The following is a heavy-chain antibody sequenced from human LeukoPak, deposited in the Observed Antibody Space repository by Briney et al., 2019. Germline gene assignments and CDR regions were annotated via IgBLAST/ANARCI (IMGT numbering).Heavy chain of an antibody. D-gene: IGHD2-21*01. CDR1: GSTFSSYW. CDR2: IKQDGSEK. V-gene: IGHV3-7*01. J-gene: IGHJ6*02. Sequence: GGSLRLSCAASGSTFSSYWMSWVRQAPGKGLEWVANIKQDGSEKYYVDSVEGRFTISRDNAKNSLYLQMNTLRAEDTAVYYCARVLLLSGYGMDVWGQGTTVTVSS. CDR3: ARVLLLSGYGMDV.